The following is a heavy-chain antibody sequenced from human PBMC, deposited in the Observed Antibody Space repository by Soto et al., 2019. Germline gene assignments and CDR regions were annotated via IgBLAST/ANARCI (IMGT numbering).Heavy chain of an antibody. V-gene: IGHV3-53*01. CDR3: ATWHLQEHAYDV. CDR1: GLTVSGKKY. J-gene: IGHJ3*01. CDR2: FYDLDGT. Sequence: PGGSLRLSCAVSGLTVSGKKYVAWVRQAPGKGLEGVSGFYDLDGTYYADSLKGRFTTTADSSRTIVYLQMNALRPEDTAVYYCATWHLQEHAYDVWGQGTTVTVSS. D-gene: IGHD4-4*01.